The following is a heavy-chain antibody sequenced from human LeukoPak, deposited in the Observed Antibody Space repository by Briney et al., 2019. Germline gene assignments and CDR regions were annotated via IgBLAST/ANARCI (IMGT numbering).Heavy chain of an antibody. CDR3: ARDARFSYGMDV. V-gene: IGHV1-18*01. D-gene: IGHD3-3*01. CDR1: GYTFTSYG. CDR2: ISAYNGNT. J-gene: IGHJ6*02. Sequence: ASVKVSCKASGYTFTSYGISWVRQAPGQGLEWMGWISAYNGNTNYAQKLQGRVTMTTDTSTSTACMELRSLRSADTAVYYCARDARFSYGMDVWGQGTTVTVSS.